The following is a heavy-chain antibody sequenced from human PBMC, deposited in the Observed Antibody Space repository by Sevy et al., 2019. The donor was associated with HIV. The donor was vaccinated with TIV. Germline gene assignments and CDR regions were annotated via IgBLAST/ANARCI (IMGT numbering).Heavy chain of an antibody. D-gene: IGHD5-12*01. CDR2: INPNSGGT. J-gene: IGHJ4*02. Sequence: ASVKVSCKASGYIFTGYYMHWVRQAPGQGLEWMGWINPNSGGTNYAQKFQGRVTMTRDTSISTAYMELSRLRSDDTAVYYCARDGEMATTPDYWGQGTLVTVSS. CDR1: GYIFTGYY. CDR3: ARDGEMATTPDY. V-gene: IGHV1-2*02.